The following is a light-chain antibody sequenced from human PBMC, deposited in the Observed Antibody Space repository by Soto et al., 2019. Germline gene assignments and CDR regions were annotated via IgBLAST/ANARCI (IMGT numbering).Light chain of an antibody. V-gene: IGKV3-15*01. CDR1: QSVSSD. Sequence: EIELTQSPVTLSVSPGERATLSCRASQSVSSDLAWFQQKPGQAPRLLIYGASTRATGSPARFSGSGSGTEFTLTISSLQSEDFAIYYCQQYNNWPLTFVGGTKVEIK. CDR2: GAS. CDR3: QQYNNWPLT. J-gene: IGKJ4*01.